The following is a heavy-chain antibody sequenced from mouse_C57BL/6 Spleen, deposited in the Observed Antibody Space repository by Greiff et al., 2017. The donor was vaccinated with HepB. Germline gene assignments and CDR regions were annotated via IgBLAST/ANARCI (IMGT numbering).Heavy chain of an antibody. V-gene: IGHV1-7*01. CDR2: IDPGSGYT. CDR3: ARWEYDGLVFAY. J-gene: IGHJ3*01. D-gene: IGHD2-14*01. CDR1: GYTFTSYW. Sequence: QVQLQQSGAELVKPGASVKLSCKASGYTFTSYWMHWVKQRPGQGLDWIGYIDPGSGYTKYNQKFKGKATLTADKSSSTAYMQLSSLTYEDSAVYYCARWEYDGLVFAYWGQGTLVSVS.